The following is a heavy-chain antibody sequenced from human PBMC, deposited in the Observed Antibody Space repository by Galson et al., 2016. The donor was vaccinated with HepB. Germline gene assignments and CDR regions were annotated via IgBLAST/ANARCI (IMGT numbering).Heavy chain of an antibody. D-gene: IGHD3-3*01. CDR3: ATDRLGWSGDYNY. J-gene: IGHJ4*02. CDR2: INPNTGGT. Sequence: SVKVSCKASGYTFANYYMHWVRQAPGQGLEWMGWINPNTGGTNYAQDFQGRVTMTRDTSIRTAYMELNSLRSEDTAVYYCATDRLGWSGDYNYWGRGTLVSVSS. V-gene: IGHV1-2*02. CDR1: GYTFANYY.